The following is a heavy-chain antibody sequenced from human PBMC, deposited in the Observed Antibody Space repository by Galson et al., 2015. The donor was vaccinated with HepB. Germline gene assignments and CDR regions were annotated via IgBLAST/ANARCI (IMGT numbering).Heavy chain of an antibody. CDR3: AKGPIVVVVAATGGYGMDV. CDR1: GFTFSSYG. J-gene: IGHJ6*02. D-gene: IGHD2-15*01. V-gene: IGHV3-30*18. CDR2: ISYDGSNK. Sequence: SLRLSCAASGFTFSSYGMHWVRQAPGKGLEWVAVISYDGSNKYYADSVKGRFTISRDNSKNTLYLQMNSLRAEDTAVYYCAKGPIVVVVAATGGYGMDVWGQGTTVTVSS.